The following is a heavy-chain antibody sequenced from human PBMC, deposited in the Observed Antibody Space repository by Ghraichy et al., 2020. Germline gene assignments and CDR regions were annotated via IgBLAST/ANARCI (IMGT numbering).Heavy chain of an antibody. CDR1: GFTFSRYG. J-gene: IGHJ6*02. CDR3: AKERESSGYYSFRGDYYGMDV. CDR2: TSYDGSNK. D-gene: IGHD3-22*01. V-gene: IGHV3-30*18. Sequence: GGSLRLSCAASGFTFSRYGMHWVRQAPGKGLEWVAVTSYDGSNKNYADSVKGRFTISRDNSKDTLYLQMNSLRAEDTAVYYCAKERESSGYYSFRGDYYGMDVGPRDHGHRLL.